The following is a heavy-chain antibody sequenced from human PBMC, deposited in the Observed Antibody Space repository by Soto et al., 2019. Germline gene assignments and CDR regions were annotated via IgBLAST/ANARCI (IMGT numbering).Heavy chain of an antibody. Sequence: GASVKVSCKVSGYTHTELSMHWVRQAPGKGLEWMGGFDPEDGETIYAQKFQGRVTMTEDTSTDTAYMELSSLRSEDTAVYYCATKGYCSSTSCSQDYYYYMDVWGKGTTVTVSS. CDR2: FDPEDGET. V-gene: IGHV1-24*01. CDR3: ATKGYCSSTSCSQDYYYYMDV. J-gene: IGHJ6*03. D-gene: IGHD2-2*01. CDR1: GYTHTELS.